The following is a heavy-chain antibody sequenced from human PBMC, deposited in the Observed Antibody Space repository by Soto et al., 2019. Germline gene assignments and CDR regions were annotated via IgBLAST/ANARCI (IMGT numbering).Heavy chain of an antibody. J-gene: IGHJ6*02. CDR3: TTDRQLPPNYYYYYGMDV. D-gene: IGHD6-6*01. CDR2: IKSKTDGGTT. CDR1: GFTFSNAW. Sequence: LRLSCAASGFTFSNAWMSWVRQAPGKGLEWVGRIKSKTDGGTTDYAAPVKGRFTISRDDSKNTLYLQMNSLKTEDTAVYYCTTDRQLPPNYYYYYGMDVWGQGTTVTVSS. V-gene: IGHV3-15*01.